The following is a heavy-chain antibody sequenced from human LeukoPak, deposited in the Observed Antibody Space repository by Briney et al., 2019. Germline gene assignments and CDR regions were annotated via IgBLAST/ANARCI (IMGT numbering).Heavy chain of an antibody. Sequence: PSETLSLTCAVYGGSFSGYYWSWIRQAPGKGLEWIGEINHSGSTNYNPSLKSRVTISVDTSKNQFPLKLSPVTAADTAVYYCARGWRYASYSSSSRWFDPWGQGTLVTVSS. CDR3: ARGWRYASYSSSSRWFDP. D-gene: IGHD6-6*01. CDR2: INHSGST. V-gene: IGHV4-34*01. J-gene: IGHJ5*02. CDR1: GGSFSGYY.